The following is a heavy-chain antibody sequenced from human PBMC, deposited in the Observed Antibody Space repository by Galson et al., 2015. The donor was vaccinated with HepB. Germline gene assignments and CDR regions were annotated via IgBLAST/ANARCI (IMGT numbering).Heavy chain of an antibody. J-gene: IGHJ4*02. Sequence: SVKVSCKASGVTFSSYVVSWVRQAPGQGLEWMGGIIPIFGTGKYAQKFQDRVTITADESTSTAHMYLSSLRSEDTAVYYCARDLIGYIDFWGQGTPVTVSS. CDR1: GVTFSSYV. CDR2: IIPIFGTG. V-gene: IGHV1-69*13. D-gene: IGHD2-15*01. CDR3: ARDLIGYIDF.